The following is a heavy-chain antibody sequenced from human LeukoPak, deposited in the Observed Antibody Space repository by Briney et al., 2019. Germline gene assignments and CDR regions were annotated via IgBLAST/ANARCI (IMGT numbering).Heavy chain of an antibody. Sequence: GGSLRLSCAASGFTFSSYAMSWVRQAPGKGLEWVSGISGSSGSIYYADSVKGRFTISRDNSKNTLYLQMNSLRAEDTAVYFCAKDRCNSPVSTFVIWGEGTRVTVSS. V-gene: IGHV3-23*01. CDR1: GFTFSSYA. D-gene: IGHD2-8*01. CDR3: AKDRCNSPVSTFVI. J-gene: IGHJ3*02. CDR2: ISGSSGSI.